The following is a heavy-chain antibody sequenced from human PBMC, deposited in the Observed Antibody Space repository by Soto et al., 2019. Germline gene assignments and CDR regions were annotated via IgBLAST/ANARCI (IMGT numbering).Heavy chain of an antibody. V-gene: IGHV4-34*01. J-gene: IGHJ4*02. D-gene: IGHD6-13*01. Sequence: QVQLQQWGAGLLKPSETLSLTCAVYGGSFSGYYWSWIRQPPGKGLERIGEINHSGSTNYNPSLKSRVTISVDTSKNQFSLKLSSVTAADTAVYYCAKYSSSWYFSMGWGQGTLVTVSS. CDR1: GGSFSGYY. CDR3: AKYSSSWYFSMG. CDR2: INHSGST.